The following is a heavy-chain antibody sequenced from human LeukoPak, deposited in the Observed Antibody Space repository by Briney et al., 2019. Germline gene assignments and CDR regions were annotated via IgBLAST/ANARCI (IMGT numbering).Heavy chain of an antibody. CDR3: ARGRWGSGWYFYY. CDR2: IIPIFGTA. V-gene: IGHV1-69*05. D-gene: IGHD6-19*01. CDR1: GGTFSSYA. Sequence: ASVKVSCKASGGTFSSYAISWVRQAPGQGLEWMGGIIPIFGTANYAQKFQGRVTIITDESTSTAYMELSSLRSEDTAVYYCARGRWGSGWYFYYWGQGTLVTVSS. J-gene: IGHJ4*02.